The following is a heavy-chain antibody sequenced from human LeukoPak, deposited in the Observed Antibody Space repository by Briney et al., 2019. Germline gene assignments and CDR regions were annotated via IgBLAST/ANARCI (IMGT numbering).Heavy chain of an antibody. Sequence: SQTLSLTCTVSGGSISSGGYYWSRIHQHPGKGLEWIGYIYYSGSTYYNPSLKSRVTISVDTSKNQFSLKLSSVTAADTAVYYCARVDYGGRNWFDPWGQGTLVTVSS. CDR1: GGSISSGGYY. D-gene: IGHD4-23*01. CDR3: ARVDYGGRNWFDP. J-gene: IGHJ5*02. V-gene: IGHV4-31*03. CDR2: IYYSGST.